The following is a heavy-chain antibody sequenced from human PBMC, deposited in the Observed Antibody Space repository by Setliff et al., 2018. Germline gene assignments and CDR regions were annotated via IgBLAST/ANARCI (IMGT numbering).Heavy chain of an antibody. CDR3: ARINFYVSSGYYYAPEL. CDR2: INPISGGA. D-gene: IGHD3-22*01. J-gene: IGHJ4*02. V-gene: IGHV1-2*02. CDR1: GYIFAGYY. Sequence: ASVKVSCKASGYIFAGYYMHWVRQTPGQGLEWMGWINPISGGANYAQKFQGRVTVTTDTSTTTAYMELRSLRADDTAVYYCARINFYVSSGYYYAPELWGQGTTVTVSS.